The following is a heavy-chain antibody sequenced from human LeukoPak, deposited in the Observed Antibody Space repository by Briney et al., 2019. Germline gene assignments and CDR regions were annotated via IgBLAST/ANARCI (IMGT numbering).Heavy chain of an antibody. CDR2: ISAYNGNT. CDR3: ARVIAAAGTDYFDY. Sequence: ASVKVSCKASGHTFTSYGISWVRQAPGQGLEWMGWISAYNGNTNYAQKLQGRVTMTTDTSTSTAYMELRSLRSDDTAVYYCARVIAAAGTDYFDYWGQGTLVTVSS. V-gene: IGHV1-18*01. CDR1: GHTFTSYG. D-gene: IGHD6-13*01. J-gene: IGHJ4*02.